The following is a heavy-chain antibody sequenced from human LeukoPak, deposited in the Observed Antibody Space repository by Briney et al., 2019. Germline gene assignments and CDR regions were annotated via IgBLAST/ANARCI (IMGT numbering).Heavy chain of an antibody. CDR1: GGSLSAYY. D-gene: IGHD5-24*01. CDR2: IYTSGST. V-gene: IGHV4-59*10. Sequence: PSETLSLTCAVYGGSLSAYYWTWIRQPAGKGLEWIGRIYTSGSTNYNPSLKSRVTISVDTSKNQFSLKLSSVTAADTAVYYCARRSAVSVEMATIYYFDYWGQGTLVTVSS. J-gene: IGHJ4*02. CDR3: ARRSAVSVEMATIYYFDY.